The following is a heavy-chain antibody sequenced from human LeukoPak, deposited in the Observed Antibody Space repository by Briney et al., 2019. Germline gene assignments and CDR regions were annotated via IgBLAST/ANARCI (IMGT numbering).Heavy chain of an antibody. CDR2: IIPIFGTA. Sequence: SVKVSCTASGGSFSSYAISWVRQAPGQGLEWMGGIIPIFGTANYAQKFQGRVTITADESTSTAYMELSSLRSEDTAVYYCASQYSSSWYGGYWFDPWGQGTLVTVSS. D-gene: IGHD6-13*01. J-gene: IGHJ5*02. CDR3: ASQYSSSWYGGYWFDP. V-gene: IGHV1-69*01. CDR1: GGSFSSYA.